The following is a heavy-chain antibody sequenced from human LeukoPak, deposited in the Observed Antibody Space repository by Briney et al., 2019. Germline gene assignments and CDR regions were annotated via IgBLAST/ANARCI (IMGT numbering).Heavy chain of an antibody. CDR3: ARGLGIGAFDI. Sequence: GGSLRLSCAASGFTVSINYMSWVRQAPGKGLEWVSVLYSGGSTYYADSVKGRFTISRDNSKNTLYLQMNSLRAEDAAMYYCARGLGIGAFDIWGQGTMVTVYS. D-gene: IGHD7-27*01. J-gene: IGHJ3*02. CDR1: GFTVSINY. CDR2: LYSGGST. V-gene: IGHV3-53*01.